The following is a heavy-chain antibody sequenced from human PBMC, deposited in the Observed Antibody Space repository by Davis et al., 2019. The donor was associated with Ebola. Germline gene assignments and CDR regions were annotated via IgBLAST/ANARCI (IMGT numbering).Heavy chain of an antibody. D-gene: IGHD3-3*01. Sequence: SEILSLTCTVSGGSISSHYWSWIRQPPGKGLEWIGYIYYSGSTNYNPSLKSRVSISVDTSKNQFSLRLGSVTAADTAVYYCARADFWSGLYYFDYWGQGTLVTVSS. CDR1: GGSISSHY. J-gene: IGHJ4*02. CDR3: ARADFWSGLYYFDY. CDR2: IYYSGST. V-gene: IGHV4-59*11.